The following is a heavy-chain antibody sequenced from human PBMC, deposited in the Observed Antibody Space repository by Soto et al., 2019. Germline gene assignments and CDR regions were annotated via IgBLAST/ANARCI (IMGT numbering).Heavy chain of an antibody. CDR3: ANRKTGDGRAYSYGTDV. CDR2: IIPMFGKA. CDR1: GGTFSSDA. V-gene: IGHV1-69*13. J-gene: IGHJ6*02. D-gene: IGHD2-21*01. Sequence: SVKVSCKAFGGTFSSDAMSWVRQAPGQGLEWMGGIIPMFGKANYAQKFQGRVTITADESTSTAYMELSSLRPEDTAVYYCANRKTGDGRAYSYGTDVWGQGTTVTVSS.